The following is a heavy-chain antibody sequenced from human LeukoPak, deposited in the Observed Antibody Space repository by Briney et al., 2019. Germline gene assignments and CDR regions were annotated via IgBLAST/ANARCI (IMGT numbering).Heavy chain of an antibody. CDR1: GGSISSYY. J-gene: IGHJ3*02. CDR2: IYYSGST. V-gene: IGHV4-59*01. CDR3: ARTPRYSSSSMGAFDI. Sequence: SETLSLTCTVSGGSISSYYWSWIRQPPGKGLEWIGYIYYSGSTNYNPSLKSRVTISVDTSKNRFSLKLSSVTAADTAVYYCARTPRYSSSSMGAFDIWGQGTMVTVSS. D-gene: IGHD6-13*01.